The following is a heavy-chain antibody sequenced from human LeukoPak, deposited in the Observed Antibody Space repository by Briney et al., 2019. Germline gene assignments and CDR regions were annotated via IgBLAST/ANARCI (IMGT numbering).Heavy chain of an antibody. D-gene: IGHD6-13*01. J-gene: IGHJ1*01. Sequence: SETLSLTCTVSGGSISSSSYYWGWIRQPPGKGLEWIGSIYYSGSTYYNPSLKSRVTISVDTSKNQFSLKLSSVTAADTAVYYCARDLGSSWHEYFQHWGRGTLVTVSS. CDR2: IYYSGST. CDR3: ARDLGSSWHEYFQH. V-gene: IGHV4-39*07. CDR1: GGSISSSSYY.